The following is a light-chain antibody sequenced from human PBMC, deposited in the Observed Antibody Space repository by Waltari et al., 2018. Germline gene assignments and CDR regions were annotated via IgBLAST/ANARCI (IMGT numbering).Light chain of an antibody. CDR3: QALGTGAWV. J-gene: IGLJ3*02. CDR2: QDT. Sequence: WYQPKPGQSPRLVIYQDTKRPSEIPERFSGSKSANAATLTITGTQAMDEADYYCQALGTGAWVFGGGTKLTVL. V-gene: IGLV3-1*01.